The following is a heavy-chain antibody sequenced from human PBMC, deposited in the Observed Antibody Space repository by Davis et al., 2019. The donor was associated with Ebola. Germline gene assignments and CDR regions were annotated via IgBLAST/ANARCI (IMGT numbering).Heavy chain of an antibody. CDR2: IYYSGST. CDR1: GDSISSSSYY. D-gene: IGHD3-22*01. CDR3: ARLSYYYDSSGLGNWFDP. V-gene: IGHV4-39*07. J-gene: IGHJ5*02. Sequence: SETLSLTCTVSGDSISSSSYYWAWIRQPPGKGLEWIGSIYYSGSTYYNPSLKSRVTISVDTSKNQFSLKLSSVTAADTAVYYCARLSYYYDSSGLGNWFDPWGQGTLVTVSS.